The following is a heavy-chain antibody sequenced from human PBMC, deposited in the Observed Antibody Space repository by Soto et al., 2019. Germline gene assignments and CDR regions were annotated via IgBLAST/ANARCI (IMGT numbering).Heavy chain of an antibody. CDR1: GVFISSDAYY. CDR2: VSHRGNT. D-gene: IGHD3-16*02. Sequence: PAETRSLTCGVYGVFISSDAYYWGWIRHHPGKGLEWIGYVSHRGNTYYNPSLKSRLTISLDTSKNQFYLHLTSVTAADTAVYYCARYRFTATWSKFDYWGQGTQVTVSS. CDR3: ARYRFTATWSKFDY. V-gene: IGHV4-31*11. J-gene: IGHJ4*02.